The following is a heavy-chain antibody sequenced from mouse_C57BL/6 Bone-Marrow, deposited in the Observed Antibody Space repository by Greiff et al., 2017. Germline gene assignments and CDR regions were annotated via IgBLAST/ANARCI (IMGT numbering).Heavy chain of an antibody. D-gene: IGHD1-1*02. Sequence: DVKLVESGRGLVKPGGSLTLSCAASGFTFSDYGMHWVRQAPEKGLEWLAYISSGSSTIYYADTVKGRFTISRDYTKHTLFLQMTSLRSEDTAMYYCARKWRGKRGYYYAMDYWGQGTSGTVSS. J-gene: IGHJ4*01. CDR1: GFTFSDYG. V-gene: IGHV5-17*01. CDR2: ISSGSSTI. CDR3: ARKWRGKRGYYYAMDY.